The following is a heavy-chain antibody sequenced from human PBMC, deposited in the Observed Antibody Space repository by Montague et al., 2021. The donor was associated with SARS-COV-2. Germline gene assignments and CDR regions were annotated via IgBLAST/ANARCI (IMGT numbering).Heavy chain of an antibody. Sequence: TLSLSCTVSGGSISSGGYYRSWIRQHPGKGLEWIGYIYYSGSTYYNPSLKSRVTISIDTSKDQFSLKLNSVTAADTAVYYCARAATITMIVVVIDAFDIWGQGTMVTVSS. CDR3: ARAATITMIVVVIDAFDI. J-gene: IGHJ3*02. CDR2: IYYSGST. CDR1: GGSISSGGYY. D-gene: IGHD3-22*01. V-gene: IGHV4-31*03.